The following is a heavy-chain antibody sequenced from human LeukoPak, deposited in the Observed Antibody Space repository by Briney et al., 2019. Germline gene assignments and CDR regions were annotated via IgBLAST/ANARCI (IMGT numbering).Heavy chain of an antibody. D-gene: IGHD6-19*01. CDR1: ADIFTRYD. CDR2: MSPNSGNT. J-gene: IGHJ4*02. Sequence: GASVKVSCKASADIFTRYDINWVRQAPGQGLEWVGWMSPNSGNTGYAQKLQGRVTMTTDTSTSTAYMELRSLRSDDTAVYYCASTPRQWLVNAHYVYWGQGTLVTVSS. CDR3: ASTPRQWLVNAHYVY. V-gene: IGHV1-18*01.